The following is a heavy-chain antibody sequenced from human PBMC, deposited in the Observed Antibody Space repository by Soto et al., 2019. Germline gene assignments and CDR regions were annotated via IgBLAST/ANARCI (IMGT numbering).Heavy chain of an antibody. CDR3: TRGRYSSGWRDYYYFGLDV. Sequence: PSETLSLTCAVYGGSFSSYYWNLIRQSPGKXLEWIGEVNHSGSTNYNPSLKSRVTLSVDTSKNQFSLRLTSVTAADTGIYYCTRGRYSSGWRDYYYFGLDVWGQGTTVTVSS. J-gene: IGHJ6*02. V-gene: IGHV4-34*01. CDR1: GGSFSSYY. D-gene: IGHD6-19*01. CDR2: VNHSGST.